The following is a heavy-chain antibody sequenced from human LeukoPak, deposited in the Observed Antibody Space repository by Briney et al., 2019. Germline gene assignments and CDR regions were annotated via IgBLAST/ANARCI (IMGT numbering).Heavy chain of an antibody. CDR2: FDPEDGET. D-gene: IGHD1-1*01. V-gene: IGHV1-24*01. J-gene: IGHJ4*02. CDR1: GYTLTELS. CDR3: LTYGTGTYYFDY. Sequence: ASVNVSCKVSGYTLTELSMHWVRQAPGKGLEWVGGFDPEDGETIYAQKFQGRVTMTEDTSTDTAYMELSSLRSEDTAVYYCLTYGTGTYYFDYWGQGTLVTVSS.